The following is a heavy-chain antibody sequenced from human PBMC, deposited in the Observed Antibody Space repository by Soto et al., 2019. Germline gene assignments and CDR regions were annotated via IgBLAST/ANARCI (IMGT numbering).Heavy chain of an antibody. Sequence: EVQLVESGGGLVKPGGSLRLSCAASGFTFSSYSMNWVRQAPGKGLEWVSSISSSSSYIYYADSVKGRFTISRDNAKNSLYVQMNSLRAEDTAVYYCARGLGRRLVREDYWGQGTLVTVSS. CDR1: GFTFSSYS. CDR2: ISSSSSYI. V-gene: IGHV3-21*01. J-gene: IGHJ4*02. D-gene: IGHD6-19*01. CDR3: ARGLGRRLVREDY.